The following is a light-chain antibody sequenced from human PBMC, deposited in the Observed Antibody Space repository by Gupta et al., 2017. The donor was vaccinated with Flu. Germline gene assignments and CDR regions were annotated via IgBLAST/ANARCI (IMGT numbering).Light chain of an antibody. Sequence: DIQLPQSPSSLSASVGDRVTVTCRASQGINNLLAWYQQKPGKAPTLLIYAASTLQSGVPSRFSGGGSGTDFTLTISSLQPEDSAIYYCQHRSTYPLTFGPGTKVDVK. J-gene: IGKJ3*01. CDR2: AAS. CDR1: QGINNL. V-gene: IGKV1-9*01. CDR3: QHRSTYPLT.